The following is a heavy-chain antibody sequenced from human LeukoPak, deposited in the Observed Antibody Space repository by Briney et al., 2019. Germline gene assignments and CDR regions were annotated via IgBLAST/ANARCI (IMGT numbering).Heavy chain of an antibody. V-gene: IGHV1-46*01. Sequence: ASAKVSCKASGYTFTSYYMHWVRQAPGQGLEWMGIINPSGGSTSYAQKFQGRVTMTRDTSTSTVYMELSSLRSEDTAVYYCARGHVDTATYDAFDIWGQGTMVTVSS. CDR2: INPSGGST. D-gene: IGHD5-18*01. J-gene: IGHJ3*02. CDR1: GYTFTSYY. CDR3: ARGHVDTATYDAFDI.